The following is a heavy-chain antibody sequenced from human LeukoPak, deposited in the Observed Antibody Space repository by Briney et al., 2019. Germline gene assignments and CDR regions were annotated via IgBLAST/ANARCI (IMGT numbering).Heavy chain of an antibody. J-gene: IGHJ6*02. D-gene: IGHD4-17*01. CDR1: GGSISTYY. Sequence: SETLSLTCTVSGGSISTYYWSWIRQPPGKGLEWIGYIYYTGTTNYNPSLRSRGTMSVDTSRNQFSLRLSSVTAADTAVYYCAREDPQTTVPEGMDVWGHGTTVIVSS. CDR3: AREDPQTTVPEGMDV. V-gene: IGHV4-59*01. CDR2: IYYTGTT.